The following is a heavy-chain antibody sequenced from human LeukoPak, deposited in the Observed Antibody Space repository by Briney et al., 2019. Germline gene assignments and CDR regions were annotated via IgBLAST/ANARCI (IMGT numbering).Heavy chain of an antibody. D-gene: IGHD2-2*01. J-gene: IGHJ3*02. V-gene: IGHV4-31*03. Sequence: SQTLSLTCTVSGGSISRGGYYWSWIRQHPGKGLEWIGYIYYSGSTYYNPSLKSRVTISVDTSKNQFSLKLSSVTAADTAVYYCARDRSGRSTSIDAFDIWGQGTMVTVSS. CDR1: GGSISRGGYY. CDR2: IYYSGST. CDR3: ARDRSGRSTSIDAFDI.